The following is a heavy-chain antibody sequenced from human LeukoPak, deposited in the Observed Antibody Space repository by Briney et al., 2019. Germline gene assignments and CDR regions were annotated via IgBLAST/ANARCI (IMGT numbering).Heavy chain of an antibody. J-gene: IGHJ6*02. CDR3: ARDDALQWYLSDYYYGMDV. CDR2: ISSSGSTI. CDR1: GFTFSDYY. Sequence: PGGSLRLSCAASGFTFSDYYMSWIRQAPGKGLEWVSYISSSGSTIYYADSVKGRFTISRDNAKNSLYLQMNSLRAEDTAVYYCARDDALQWYLSDYYYGMDVWGQGTTVTVSS. D-gene: IGHD4-23*01. V-gene: IGHV3-11*01.